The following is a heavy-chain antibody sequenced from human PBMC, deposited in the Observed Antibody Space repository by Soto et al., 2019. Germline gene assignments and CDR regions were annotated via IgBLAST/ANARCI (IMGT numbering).Heavy chain of an antibody. V-gene: IGHV3-23*01. CDR2: ITTSGGTR. CDR3: AKGPLGAVAGTERYFDD. J-gene: IGHJ4*02. Sequence: EVQLLESGGGVVQPGGSLRLSCAASGFSFSSYAMNWVRQAPGKGLEWVSAITTSGGTRYYTDSVKGRFTISRDNSKNTLYLQMDSLRADDTAIYYCAKGPLGAVAGTERYFDDWGQGTLVTVSS. D-gene: IGHD6-19*01. CDR1: GFSFSSYA.